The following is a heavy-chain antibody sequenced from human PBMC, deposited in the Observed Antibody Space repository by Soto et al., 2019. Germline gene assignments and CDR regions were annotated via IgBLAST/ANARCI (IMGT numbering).Heavy chain of an antibody. CDR3: ASLSITIFGVVTRGMDV. J-gene: IGHJ6*02. Sequence: SVKVSCKASGGTFSSYAISWVRQAPGQGLEWMGGIIPIFGTANYAQKFQGRVTITADESTSTAYMELSSLRSEDTAVYYCASLSITIFGVVTRGMDVWGQGTTATVSS. D-gene: IGHD3-3*01. CDR2: IIPIFGTA. CDR1: GGTFSSYA. V-gene: IGHV1-69*13.